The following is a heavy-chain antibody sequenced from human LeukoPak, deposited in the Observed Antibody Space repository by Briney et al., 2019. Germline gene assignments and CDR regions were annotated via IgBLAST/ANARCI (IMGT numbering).Heavy chain of an antibody. D-gene: IGHD3-3*01. CDR3: ARHGITIFGVVPG. J-gene: IGHJ4*02. V-gene: IGHV3-66*04. Sequence: PGGSLRLSCAASGLTVSSNYMGWVRQAPGKGLEWVSVIYRGGNTYYADSVKGRFTISRDNSKNTVYLQMNSLRAEDTAVYYCARHGITIFGVVPGWGQGTLVTVSS. CDR1: GLTVSSNY. CDR2: IYRGGNT.